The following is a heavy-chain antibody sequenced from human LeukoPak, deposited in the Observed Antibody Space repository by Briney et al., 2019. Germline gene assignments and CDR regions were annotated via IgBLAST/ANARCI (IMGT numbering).Heavy chain of an antibody. D-gene: IGHD5-18*01. CDR3: ASGGYSYGFDY. J-gene: IGHJ4*02. CDR1: GGSITSGGYS. CDR2: IYHNGNT. Sequence: PTETLSLTCAVSGGSITSGGYSWSWIRQPPGKGLEWIGYIYHNGNTYYSPSLKSRVTISVDRSKNQLSLKLSSVTAADTAMYYCASGGYSYGFDYWGQGTLVTVSS. V-gene: IGHV4-30-2*01.